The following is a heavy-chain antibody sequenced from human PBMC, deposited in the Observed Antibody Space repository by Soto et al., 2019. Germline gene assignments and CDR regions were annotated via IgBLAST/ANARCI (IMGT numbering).Heavy chain of an antibody. CDR1: GFTFSSYS. J-gene: IGHJ4*02. D-gene: IGHD2-2*01. CDR3: ARVVVVPAAGIDY. CDR2: ISSSSSYI. V-gene: IGHV3-21*01. Sequence: EVQLVESGGGLVNPGGSLRLSCADSGFTFSSYSMNWVRQAPGKGLEWVSSISSSSSYIYYADSVKGRFTISRDNAKNSLYLQMNSLRAEDTAVYYCARVVVVPAAGIDYWGQGTLVTVSS.